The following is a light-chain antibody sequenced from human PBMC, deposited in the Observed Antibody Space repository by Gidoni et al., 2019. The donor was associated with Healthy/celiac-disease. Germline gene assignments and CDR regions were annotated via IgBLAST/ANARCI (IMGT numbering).Light chain of an antibody. CDR1: QVISSY. Sequence: AIRMTQSPSSFSASRGDRLTITCRASQVISSYLAWYQKKPGKAPNLLIYAASTLQSGVPSSSIGSGSWTDFTLTISCLQSEDFATYYCQQYYSYPWTFGQGTKVEIK. CDR2: AAS. J-gene: IGKJ1*01. CDR3: QQYYSYPWT. V-gene: IGKV1-8*01.